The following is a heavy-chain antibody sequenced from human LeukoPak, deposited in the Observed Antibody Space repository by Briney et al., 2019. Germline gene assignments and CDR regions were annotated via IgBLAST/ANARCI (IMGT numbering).Heavy chain of an antibody. CDR3: ARRGMTTVTTGSYYYYYMDV. V-gene: IGHV4-4*09. J-gene: IGHJ6*03. D-gene: IGHD4-11*01. Sequence: SETLSLTYTVSGGSISSYYWSWIRQPPGKGLEWIGYIYTSGSTNYNPSLKSRVTISVDTSKNQFSLKLSSVTAADTAVYYCARRGMTTVTTGSYYYYYMDVWGKGTTVTVSS. CDR1: GGSISSYY. CDR2: IYTSGST.